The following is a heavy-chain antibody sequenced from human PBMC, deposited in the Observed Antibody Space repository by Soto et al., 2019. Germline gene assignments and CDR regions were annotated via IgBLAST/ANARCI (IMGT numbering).Heavy chain of an antibody. CDR1: GGSISSGDDY. CDR3: AREPLRIYAMDV. Sequence: QVQLQESGPGLVKPSQTLSLTCTVFGGSISSGDDYWTWIRQPPGKGLEWIGYIHYSGSTYYNPSLKSRVIISVDTSKNQFSLRLTSVTAADTAVYYCAREPLRIYAMDVWGQGTTVTVSS. D-gene: IGHD2-15*01. CDR2: IHYSGST. J-gene: IGHJ6*02. V-gene: IGHV4-30-4*01.